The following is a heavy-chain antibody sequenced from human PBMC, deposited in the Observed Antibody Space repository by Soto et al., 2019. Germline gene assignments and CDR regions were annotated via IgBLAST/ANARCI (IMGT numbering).Heavy chain of an antibody. D-gene: IGHD3-22*01. CDR2: IVVGSGNT. Sequence: GASVKVSCKASGFTFTSSAVQWVRQARGQRLEWIGWIVVGSGNTNYAQKFQERVTITRDMSTSTAYMELSSLRSEDTAVYYCAADPRLEPYYYDSSGYRGWGQGTMVTVSS. CDR3: AADPRLEPYYYDSSGYRG. V-gene: IGHV1-58*01. CDR1: GFTFTSSA. J-gene: IGHJ3*01.